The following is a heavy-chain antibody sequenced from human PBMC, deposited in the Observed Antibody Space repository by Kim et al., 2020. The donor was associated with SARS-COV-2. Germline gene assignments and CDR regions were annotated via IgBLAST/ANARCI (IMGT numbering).Heavy chain of an antibody. CDR1: GFTFSSYA. CDR3: AGGATVVTPGGY. CDR2: ISYDGSNK. J-gene: IGHJ4*02. V-gene: IGHV3-30*04. Sequence: GGSLRLSCAASGFTFSSYAMHWVRQAPGKGLEWVAVISYDGSNKYYADSVKGRFTISRDNSKNTLYLQMNSLRAEDTAVYYCAGGATVVTPGGYWGQGTLVTVSS. D-gene: IGHD4-17*01.